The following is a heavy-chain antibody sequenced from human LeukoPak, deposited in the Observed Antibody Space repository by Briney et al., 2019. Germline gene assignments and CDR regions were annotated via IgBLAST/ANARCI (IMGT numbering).Heavy chain of an antibody. J-gene: IGHJ4*02. CDR2: IYYSGST. D-gene: IGHD4-17*01. CDR1: GGSISSGGYY. CDR3: ASLKTTVTTWGHIDY. Sequence: PSQTLSLTCTVSGGSISSGGYYWSWIRQHPGKGLEWIGYIYYSGSTYYNPSLKSRVTISVDTSKNQFSLKLSSVTAADTAVYYCASLKTTVTTWGHIDYWGQGTLVTVSS. V-gene: IGHV4-31*03.